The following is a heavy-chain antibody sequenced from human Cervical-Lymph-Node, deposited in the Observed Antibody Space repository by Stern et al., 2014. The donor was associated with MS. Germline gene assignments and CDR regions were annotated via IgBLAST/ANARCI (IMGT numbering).Heavy chain of an antibody. V-gene: IGHV1-18*01. Sequence: QVQLMQSGAAVAKPGASVKVSCKASGYTFTSFGLSWVRQAPGQGLEWMGWISGYDGHTNYAEKVQARVTMTTDTSTSTAYLELRSLRSDDTALYYCARDGTSSWPHYFDYWGQGTLVTVSS. D-gene: IGHD6-13*01. CDR3: ARDGTSSWPHYFDY. CDR2: ISGYDGHT. J-gene: IGHJ4*02. CDR1: GYTFTSFG.